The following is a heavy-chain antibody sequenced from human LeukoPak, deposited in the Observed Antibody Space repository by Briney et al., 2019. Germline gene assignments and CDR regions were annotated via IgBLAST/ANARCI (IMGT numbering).Heavy chain of an antibody. Sequence: ASVKVSCKASGYTFTSYGISWVRQAPRQGPEWMGWISAYNGNTNYAQKLQGRVTMTTDTSTSTAYMELRSLRSDDTAVYYCARDLDGGGYYYDSSGPAPGDYWGQGTLVTVSS. CDR2: ISAYNGNT. CDR3: ARDLDGGGYYYDSSGPAPGDY. D-gene: IGHD3-22*01. J-gene: IGHJ4*02. V-gene: IGHV1-18*01. CDR1: GYTFTSYG.